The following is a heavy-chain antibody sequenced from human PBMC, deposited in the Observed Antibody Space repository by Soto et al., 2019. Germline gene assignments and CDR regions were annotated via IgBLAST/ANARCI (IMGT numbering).Heavy chain of an antibody. CDR3: TSGSSLYYYGMDV. V-gene: IGHV3-15*01. CDR1: GFTFSNAW. J-gene: IGHJ6*02. CDR2: IKSKTDGGTT. Sequence: GGSLRLSCAASGFTFSNAWMSWVRQAPGKGLEWVGRIKSKTDGGTTDYAAPVKGRFTISRDDSKNTLYLQMNSLKTEDTAVYYCTSGSSLYYYGMDVWGQGTTVTVSS. D-gene: IGHD6-6*01.